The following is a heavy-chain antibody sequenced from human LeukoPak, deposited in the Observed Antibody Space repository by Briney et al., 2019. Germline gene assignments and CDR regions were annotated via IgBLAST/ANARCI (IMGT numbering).Heavy chain of an antibody. CDR3: ARDGLTMIA. CDR2: IYTGGST. J-gene: IGHJ5*02. Sequence: PSQTLSLTCTVSGASISSGSYYWSWIRQPAGKGLEWIGRIYTGGSTNYNPSLKSRVTISADVSKNQFSLKLRSVTAADTAVYYCARDGLTMIAWGQGTLVTVSS. CDR1: GASISSGSYY. D-gene: IGHD3-22*01. V-gene: IGHV4-61*02.